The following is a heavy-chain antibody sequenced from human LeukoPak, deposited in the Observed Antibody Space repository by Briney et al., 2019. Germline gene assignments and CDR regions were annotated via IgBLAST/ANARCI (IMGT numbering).Heavy chain of an antibody. V-gene: IGHV1-2*02. CDR3: ARARPFCTGGRCYSKHLNY. CDR2: INPNSGDT. Sequence: ASVKVSCKTSGYTFTGQYIHWVRQAPGQGLEWMGWINPNSGDTKYAQNFQGRVTMTRDTSISTAYMELSSLRSDDTAVYYCARARPFCTGGRCYSKHLNYWGQGTLVTVSS. D-gene: IGHD2-8*02. CDR1: GYTFTGQY. J-gene: IGHJ4*02.